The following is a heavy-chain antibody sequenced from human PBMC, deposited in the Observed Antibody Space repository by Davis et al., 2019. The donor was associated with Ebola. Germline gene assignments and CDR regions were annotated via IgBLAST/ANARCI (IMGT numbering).Heavy chain of an antibody. CDR1: GYTFTSYG. V-gene: IGHV1-18*04. J-gene: IGHJ4*02. CDR2: INPHNGNT. D-gene: IGHD3-22*01. CDR3: ARDFSGPTYYYDSSGSDY. Sequence: ASVKVSCKASGYTFTSYGITWVRQAPGQGLEWMGWINPHNGNTNYAQKFQVRVPITADKSTSTAYMELSSLRSEDTAVYYCARDFSGPTYYYDSSGSDYWGQGTLVTVSS.